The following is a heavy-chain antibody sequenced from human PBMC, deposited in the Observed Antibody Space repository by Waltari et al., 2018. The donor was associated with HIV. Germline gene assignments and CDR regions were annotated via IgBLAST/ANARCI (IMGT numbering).Heavy chain of an antibody. CDR1: GYDFRSYW. V-gene: IGHV5-51*01. Sequence: EVQLVQSGAEVEKPGESPKISCKGFGYDFRSYWIGWVRQMLGKGLEWMRIVFPGDAETKYSPSSEGRVTISADNSITTAYLQWRSLKASDTAVYYCAKLHEAEWELRADYWGQGTLVTVSS. CDR2: VFPGDAET. D-gene: IGHD1-26*01. CDR3: AKLHEAEWELRADY. J-gene: IGHJ4*02.